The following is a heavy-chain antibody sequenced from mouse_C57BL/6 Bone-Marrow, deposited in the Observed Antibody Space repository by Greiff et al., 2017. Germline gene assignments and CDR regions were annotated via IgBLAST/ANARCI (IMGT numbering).Heavy chain of an antibody. Sequence: EVKLMESGGGLVQPGGSMTLSCAASGFTFGDAWMDWVRQSPEKGLAWVAEIRNKANNHATYYAESVKGRFTISRDDSKSSVYLHMNSLRAGDTGIYYCTRDTGTGDWFAYWGPGTLVTVSA. CDR1: GFTFGDAW. CDR2: IRNKANNHAT. V-gene: IGHV6-6*01. J-gene: IGHJ3*01. CDR3: TRDTGTGDWFAY. D-gene: IGHD4-1*01.